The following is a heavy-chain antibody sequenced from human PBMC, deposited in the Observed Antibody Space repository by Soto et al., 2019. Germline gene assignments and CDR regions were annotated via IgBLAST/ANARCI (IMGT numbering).Heavy chain of an antibody. CDR3: ARREKLLHDSSGYYLDY. CDR2: ISRSGSMI. CDR1: GFTFSDYY. J-gene: IGHJ4*02. D-gene: IGHD3-22*01. V-gene: IGHV3-11*01. Sequence: QVQLVESGGGLVKPGGSQRLSCAASGFTFSDYYMTWIRQAPGKGLEWISFISRSGSMIYYADSVKGRFTISRDNAKNSLYLQMNSLRAEDTAVYYCARREKLLHDSSGYYLDYWGQGTLVTVSS.